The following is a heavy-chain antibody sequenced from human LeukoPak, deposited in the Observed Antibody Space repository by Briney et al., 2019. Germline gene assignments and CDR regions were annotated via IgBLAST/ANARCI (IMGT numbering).Heavy chain of an antibody. J-gene: IGHJ4*02. V-gene: IGHV3-53*01. D-gene: IGHD1-7*01. Sequence: GGSLRLSCAASGFRVSNNYLTWVRQAPGKGLEWVSSLYSGGATHYADSVKGRFTISRDNAKNTLYLQMNSLRAEDTAVYYCARAGNYRFDYWGQGTLVTVSS. CDR3: ARAGNYRFDY. CDR2: LYSGGAT. CDR1: GFRVSNNY.